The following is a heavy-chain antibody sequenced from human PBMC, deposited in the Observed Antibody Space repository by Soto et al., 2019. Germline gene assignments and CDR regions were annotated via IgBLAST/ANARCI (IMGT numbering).Heavy chain of an antibody. Sequence: PSETLSLTCTVSGGSISSSGYYWGWIRQPPGKGLEWIGEINHSGSTNYNPSLKSRVTISVDTSKNQFSLKLSSVTAADTAVYYCARGRGTHSGSYYGWFDPWGQGTLVTVSS. CDR1: GGSISSSGYY. J-gene: IGHJ5*02. CDR3: ARGRGTHSGSYYGWFDP. D-gene: IGHD3-10*01. V-gene: IGHV4-39*07. CDR2: INHSGST.